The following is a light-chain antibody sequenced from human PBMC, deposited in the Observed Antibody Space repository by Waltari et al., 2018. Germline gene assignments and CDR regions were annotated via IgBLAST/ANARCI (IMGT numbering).Light chain of an antibody. V-gene: IGKV1-5*03. CDR3: QQYKSYSEVT. CDR2: IAS. Sequence: DIQMTQSPSTLSASVGDRVTMTCRASQSVGSWLAWVQQKPGKAPKLLLYIASRLYTGVPSRFSGGWSGTEFTLTITSVQPDDFATYYCQQYKSYSEVTFGGGTKVDIK. CDR1: QSVGSW. J-gene: IGKJ4*01.